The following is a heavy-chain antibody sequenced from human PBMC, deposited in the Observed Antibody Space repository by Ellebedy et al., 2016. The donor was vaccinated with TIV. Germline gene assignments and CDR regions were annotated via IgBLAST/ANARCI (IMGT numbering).Heavy chain of an antibody. D-gene: IGHD2-2*01. CDR1: GGSISSSNW. J-gene: IGHJ6*02. Sequence: SETLSLXXAVSGGSISSSNWWSWVRQPPGKGLEWIGEIYHSGSTNYNPSLKSRVTISVDKSKNQFSLKLSSVTAADTAVYYCAHSFVSSTSWAGGMDVWGQGTTVTVSS. V-gene: IGHV4-4*02. CDR3: AHSFVSSTSWAGGMDV. CDR2: IYHSGST.